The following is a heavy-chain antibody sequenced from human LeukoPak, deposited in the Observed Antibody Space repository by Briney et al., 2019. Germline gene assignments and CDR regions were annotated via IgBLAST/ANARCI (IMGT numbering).Heavy chain of an antibody. CDR1: GGSGSRGSYY. CDR2: IHHSGST. D-gene: IGHD3-22*01. Sequence: SETLSLTCTVSGGSGSRGSYYWTWIRQPPGKGLEWIGEIHHSGSTKYNPSLKRRVTISVDTSKTQCSLKLSSVTAADTAVYYCARSKRRKYDYESSGYDYWSQGTLVTVS. J-gene: IGHJ4*02. V-gene: IGHV4-39*07. CDR3: ARSKRRKYDYESSGYDY.